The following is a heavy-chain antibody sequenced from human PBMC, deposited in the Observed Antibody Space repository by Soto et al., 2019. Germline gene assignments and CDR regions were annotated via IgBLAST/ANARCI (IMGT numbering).Heavy chain of an antibody. V-gene: IGHV3-30*18. CDR2: ISYDGSNK. CDR1: GFTFSNYG. D-gene: IGHD4-17*01. CDR3: VKSHHGDYSYWFFDL. J-gene: IGHJ2*01. Sequence: QVQLVESGGGVVQPGRSLRLSCAASGFTFSNYGMHWVRQAPGKGLEWVTVISYDGSNKYYADSVKGRFTISRDNSKNTLYLQMNSLRAEDTAVFYCVKSHHGDYSYWFFDLWGRGTLVTVSS.